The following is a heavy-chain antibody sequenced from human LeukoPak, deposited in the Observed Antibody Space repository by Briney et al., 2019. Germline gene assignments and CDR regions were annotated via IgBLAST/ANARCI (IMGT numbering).Heavy chain of an antibody. CDR1: GGSISSGGYY. CDR3: ARVAMVTGYYFDY. J-gene: IGHJ4*02. Sequence: SETLSLTCTVSGGSISSGGYYWSWIRQHPGKGLEWIGYSYYSGNTNYNPSLKSRVTISVDPSKNQLSLKLSSVTAADTAVYYCARVAMVTGYYFDYWGQGTLVTVSS. D-gene: IGHD5-18*01. CDR2: SYYSGNT. V-gene: IGHV4-61*08.